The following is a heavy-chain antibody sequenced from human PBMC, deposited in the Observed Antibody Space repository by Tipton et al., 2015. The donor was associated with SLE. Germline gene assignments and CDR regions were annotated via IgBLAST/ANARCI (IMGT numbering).Heavy chain of an antibody. D-gene: IGHD6-19*01. CDR3: ARGEAGDY. V-gene: IGHV4-59*08. Sequence: TLSLTCSVSDGSITSYYWSWIRQPPGKELEWIGHIYYTGTTYYNPSLKSRLTLSMDTSKNQFSLRVSSVTAADTAVYYCARGEAGDYWGQGTLVTVSS. J-gene: IGHJ4*02. CDR2: IYYTGTT. CDR1: DGSITSYY.